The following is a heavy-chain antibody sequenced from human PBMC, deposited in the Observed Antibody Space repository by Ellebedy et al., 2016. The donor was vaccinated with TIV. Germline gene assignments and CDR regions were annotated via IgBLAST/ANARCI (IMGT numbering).Heavy chain of an antibody. CDR3: ASEGGGYNRNYYFDY. Sequence: ASVKVSCKASGGTFSSYAISWVRQAPGQGLEWMGGIIPIFGTANYAQKFQGRVTITADESTSTAYMELSSLRSEDTAVYYCASEGGGYNRNYYFDYWGQGTLVTVSS. V-gene: IGHV1-69*13. D-gene: IGHD5-24*01. CDR1: GGTFSSYA. J-gene: IGHJ4*02. CDR2: IIPIFGTA.